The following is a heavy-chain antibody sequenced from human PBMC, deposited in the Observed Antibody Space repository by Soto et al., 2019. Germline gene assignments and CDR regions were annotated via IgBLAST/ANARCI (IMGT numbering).Heavy chain of an antibody. V-gene: IGHV3-30-3*01. D-gene: IGHD2-21*02. CDR1: GFTFSNYA. CDR2: ISYHGYNK. CDR3: ARFLDCGGDCWIYYYYAMDV. J-gene: IGHJ6*02. Sequence: QVQLVESGGGAVQPGRSLRLSCAASGFTFSNYAMNWVRQAPGKGLGWVAAISYHGYNKYHADSVKGRFTISRDNSKNTLFLQMNSLRVEDTAVYYCARFLDCGGDCWIYYYYAMDVWGQGTTVTVSS.